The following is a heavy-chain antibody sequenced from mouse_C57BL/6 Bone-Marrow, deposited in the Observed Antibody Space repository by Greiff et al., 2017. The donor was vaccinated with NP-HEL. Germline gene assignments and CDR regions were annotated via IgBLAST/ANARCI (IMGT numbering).Heavy chain of an antibody. V-gene: IGHV2-6-1*01. CDR2: IWSDGST. CDR3: ARHENDGYYYAMDY. Sequence: VKLMESGPGLVAPSQSLSITCTVSGFSLTSYGVHWVRQPPGKGLEWLVVIWSDGSTTYNSALKSRLSISKDNSKSQVFLKMNSLQTDDTAMYYCARHENDGYYYAMDYWGQGTSVTVSS. D-gene: IGHD2-3*01. CDR1: GFSLTSYG. J-gene: IGHJ4*01.